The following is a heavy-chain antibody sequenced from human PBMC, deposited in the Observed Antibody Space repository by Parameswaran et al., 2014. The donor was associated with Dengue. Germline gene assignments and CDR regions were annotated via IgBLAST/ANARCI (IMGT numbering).Heavy chain of an antibody. CDR3: ARGARRNPYYYDSSGSSTWFDY. D-gene: IGHD3-22*01. J-gene: IGHJ4*02. Sequence: WVRQAPGQGLEWMGWINPNSGGTNYAQKFQGRVTMTRDTSISTAYMELSRLRSDDTAVYYCARGARRNPYYYDSSGSSTWFDYWGQGTLVTVSS. CDR2: INPNSGGT. V-gene: IGHV1-2*02.